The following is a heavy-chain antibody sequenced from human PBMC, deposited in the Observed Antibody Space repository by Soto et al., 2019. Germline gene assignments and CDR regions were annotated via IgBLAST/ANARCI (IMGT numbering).Heavy chain of an antibody. CDR3: AVGIYDFWRFDY. CDR1: GGSISGGGSY. Sequence: QVHLQESGPGLVKPSQTLSLTCAVSGGSISGGGSYWSWIRQHLGKGLEWIGYIYFSWGAYYNPSLEYRLAISLDTAKNHFSLKLSSVTAADTAVYYCAVGIYDFWRFDYWGQGTLVTVSS. V-gene: IGHV4-31*11. CDR2: IYFSWGA. J-gene: IGHJ4*02. D-gene: IGHD3-3*01.